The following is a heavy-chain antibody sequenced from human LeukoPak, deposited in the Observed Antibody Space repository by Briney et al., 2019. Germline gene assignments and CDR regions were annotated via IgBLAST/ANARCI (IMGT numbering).Heavy chain of an antibody. J-gene: IGHJ4*02. Sequence: ASVKVSCKASGYTFTSYDINWVRQATGQGLEWMGWMNPNSGNTGYAQKFQGRVTKTRNTSISTAYMELSSLRSEDTAVYYCARWRGYYYDSSGYNFDYWGQGTLVTVSS. CDR1: GYTFTSYD. CDR3: ARWRGYYYDSSGYNFDY. V-gene: IGHV1-8*01. CDR2: MNPNSGNT. D-gene: IGHD3-22*01.